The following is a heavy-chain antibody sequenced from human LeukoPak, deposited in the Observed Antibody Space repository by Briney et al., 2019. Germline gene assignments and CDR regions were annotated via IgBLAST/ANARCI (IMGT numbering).Heavy chain of an antibody. V-gene: IGHV3-21*04. CDR3: AKSSGWYFPLDY. J-gene: IGHJ4*02. D-gene: IGHD6-19*01. CDR1: GFTFSSYS. Sequence: GALRLSCAASGFTFSSYSMNWVRQAPGKGLEWVSSISSSSSYIYYADSVKGRFTISRDNAKNYLYLQMNSLRAEDTALYYCAKSSGWYFPLDYWGQGTLVTVSS. CDR2: ISSSSSYI.